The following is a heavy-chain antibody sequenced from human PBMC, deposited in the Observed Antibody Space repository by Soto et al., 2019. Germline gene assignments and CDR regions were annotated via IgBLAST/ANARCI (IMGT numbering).Heavy chain of an antibody. CDR2: IRQDGGEK. V-gene: IGHV3-7*01. D-gene: IGHD2-15*01. CDR1: GFSFRSHW. Sequence: EVQLVESGGGLVQPGGSLRLSCAASGFSFRSHWMSWVRQAPGKGLEWVANIRQDGGEKQYLESVKGRFTLSRDNAKTSLYLQMHGLRVEDTAVYYCAKSEGWSFDIRGQGTMVTVSS. CDR3: AKSEGWSFDI. J-gene: IGHJ3*02.